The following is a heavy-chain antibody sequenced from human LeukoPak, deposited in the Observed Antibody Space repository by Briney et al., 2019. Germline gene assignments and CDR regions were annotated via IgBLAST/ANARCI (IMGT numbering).Heavy chain of an antibody. CDR2: VFYTGST. J-gene: IGHJ3*02. D-gene: IGHD4-17*01. Sequence: SETLSLTCTVSGGSISSYYWSWIRQPPGKGLEWIGYVFYTGSTNYNPSLESRVTISVDTSKNQFSLRLSSVTAADTAVYYCASCWDYGDYWGQCAFDIWGQGTMVTVSS. CDR1: GGSISSYY. V-gene: IGHV4-59*01. CDR3: ASCWDYGDYWGQCAFDI.